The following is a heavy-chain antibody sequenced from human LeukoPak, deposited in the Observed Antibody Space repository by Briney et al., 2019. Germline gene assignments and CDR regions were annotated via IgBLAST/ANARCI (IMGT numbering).Heavy chain of an antibody. CDR1: GGTFSSYA. D-gene: IGHD3-22*01. CDR3: AREDDSSGYYYLSYFDY. J-gene: IGHJ4*02. Sequence: GASVKVSCKASGGTFSSYAISWVRQAPGQGLEWMGRIIPILGIANYAQKFQGRVTITADKSTSTAYMELSSLRSEDTAVYYCAREDDSSGYYYLSYFDYWGQGTLVTVSS. CDR2: IIPILGIA. V-gene: IGHV1-69*04.